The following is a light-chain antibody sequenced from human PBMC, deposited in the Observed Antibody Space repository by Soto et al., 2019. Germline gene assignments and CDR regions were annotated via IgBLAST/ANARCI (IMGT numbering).Light chain of an antibody. CDR2: DAS. V-gene: IGKV1-5*01. Sequence: DIQMTQSPPTLSASVGDRVTITCRASQSISDWLAWYQQKPWKAPHLLIFDASTLKSGIPSRFSGRGSGTECTLPNTSLQTDDFATYYCLRYDSHSWTIGQWTKVEIK. J-gene: IGKJ1*01. CDR3: LRYDSHSWT. CDR1: QSISDW.